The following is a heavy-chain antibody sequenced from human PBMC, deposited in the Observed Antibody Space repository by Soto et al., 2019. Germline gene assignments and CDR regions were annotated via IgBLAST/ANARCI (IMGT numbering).Heavy chain of an antibody. J-gene: IGHJ6*02. D-gene: IGHD6-13*01. CDR1: GGSISSGGYY. CDR3: ARESGYSSSWDEFPARCIDG. Sequence: PSETLSLTCTVSGGSISSGGYYWSWIRQHPGKGLEWIGYIYYSGSTYYNPSLKSRVTISVDTSKNQFSLKLSSVTAADTAVYCCARESGYSSSWDEFPARCIDGWGRGTTGTVS. V-gene: IGHV4-31*03. CDR2: IYYSGST.